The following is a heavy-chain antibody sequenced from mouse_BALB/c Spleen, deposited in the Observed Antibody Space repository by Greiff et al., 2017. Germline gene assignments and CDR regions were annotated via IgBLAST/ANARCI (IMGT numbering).Heavy chain of an antibody. CDR1: GYTFTSYW. CDR3: TRRGNRYDRHAMDY. V-gene: IGHV1-5*01. D-gene: IGHD2-14*01. Sequence: EVQLQQSGTVLARPGASVKMSCKASGYTFTSYWMHWVKQRPGQGLEWIGAIYPGNSDTSYNQKFKGKAKLTAVTSTSTAYMELSSLTNEDSAVYYCTRRGNRYDRHAMDYWGQGTSVTVSS. CDR2: IYPGNSDT. J-gene: IGHJ4*01.